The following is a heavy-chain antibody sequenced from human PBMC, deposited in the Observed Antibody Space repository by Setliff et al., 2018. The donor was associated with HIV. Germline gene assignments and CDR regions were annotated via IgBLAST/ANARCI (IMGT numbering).Heavy chain of an antibody. V-gene: IGHV4-39*07. CDR3: ARGKGGLVGPAEFDY. CDR1: RDSIRNGAYY. Sequence: SETLSLTCTVSRDSIRNGAYYWGWIRQPPGKGLEWIGSIYYSGSAYYNPSFKSRVTLSVDTSENQFSLRLSSVTAADTAVYFCARGKGGLVGPAEFDYWGPGTLVTAPQ. D-gene: IGHD1-26*01. CDR2: IYYSGSA. J-gene: IGHJ4*02.